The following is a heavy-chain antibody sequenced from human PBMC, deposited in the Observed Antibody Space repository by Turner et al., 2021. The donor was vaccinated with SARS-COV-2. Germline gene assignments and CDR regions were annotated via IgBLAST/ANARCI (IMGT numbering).Heavy chain of an antibody. CDR3: AGEVVVPTTILGAVYGMDV. CDR2: IYYSGST. Sequence: QLQLQESGPGLVKPSETLSLPCPVSGGSISSSSYYWGWIRQPPGKGLEWIGSIYYSGSTYYNPSLKSRVTISVDTSKNQFSLKLSSVTAADTAVYYCAGEVVVPTTILGAVYGMDVWGQGTTVTVSS. CDR1: GGSISSSSYY. V-gene: IGHV4-39*01. J-gene: IGHJ6*02. D-gene: IGHD2-2*02.